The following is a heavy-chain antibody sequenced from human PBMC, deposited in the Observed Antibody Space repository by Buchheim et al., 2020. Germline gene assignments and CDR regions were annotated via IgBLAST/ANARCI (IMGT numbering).Heavy chain of an antibody. CDR2: ISYDGSNK. CDR1: GFTFSSYG. D-gene: IGHD6-13*01. J-gene: IGHJ4*02. V-gene: IGHV3-30*18. Sequence: QVQLVESGGGVVQPGRSLRLSCAASGFTFSSYGMHWVRQAPGKGLEWVAVISYDGSNKYYADSVKGRFTISRDNSKNTLYLQMNSPRAEDTAVYYCAKTVVVIAAAGTIDYWGQGTL. CDR3: AKTVVVIAAAGTIDY.